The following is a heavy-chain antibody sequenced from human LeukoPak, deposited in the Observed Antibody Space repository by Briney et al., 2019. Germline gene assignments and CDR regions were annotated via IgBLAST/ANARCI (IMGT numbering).Heavy chain of an antibody. CDR2: ISGSGGST. J-gene: IGHJ4*02. Sequence: GGSLRLSCAASGFTFSSYAMSWVRQAPGKGLEWVSAISGSGGSTYYADSVKGRFTISRDNSKNTLYLQMNSLRAEDTAVYYCAKARNLAYYDSSGLLDYWGQGTLVTVSS. D-gene: IGHD3-22*01. CDR3: AKARNLAYYDSSGLLDY. V-gene: IGHV3-23*01. CDR1: GFTFSSYA.